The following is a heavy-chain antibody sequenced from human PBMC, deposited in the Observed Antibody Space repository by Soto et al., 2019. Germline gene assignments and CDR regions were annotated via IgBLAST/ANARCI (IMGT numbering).Heavy chain of an antibody. CDR2: INPSGGST. CDR3: ARSEGFDY. V-gene: IGHV1-46*01. J-gene: IGHJ4*02. Sequence: SVKVYGRASGYTFTSYYMHWVRQAPGQGLEWMGIINPSGGSTSYAQKFQGRVTMTRDTSTSTVYMELSSLRSEDTAVYYCARSEGFDYWGQGTLVTVSS. CDR1: GYTFTSYY.